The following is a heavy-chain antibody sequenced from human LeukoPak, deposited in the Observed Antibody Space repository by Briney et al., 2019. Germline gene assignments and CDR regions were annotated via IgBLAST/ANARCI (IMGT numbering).Heavy chain of an antibody. V-gene: IGHV3-49*04. CDR3: TGAPPHFLEWLLYPSYYYYGMDV. CDR1: GFTFGDYA. J-gene: IGHJ6*02. Sequence: PGGSLRLSCTASGFTFGDYAMSWVRQAPGKGLEWVGFIRSKAYGGTPEYAASVKGRFTISRDDSKSIAYLQMNSLKTEDTAVYYCTGAPPHFLEWLLYPSYYYYGMDVWGQGTTVTVSS. D-gene: IGHD3-3*01. CDR2: IRSKAYGGTP.